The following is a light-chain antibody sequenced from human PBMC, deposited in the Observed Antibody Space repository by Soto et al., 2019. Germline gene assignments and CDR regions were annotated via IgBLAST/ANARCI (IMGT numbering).Light chain of an antibody. CDR2: GAS. CDR1: QSVSSN. Sequence: EIVMTQSPATLSVSPGERATLSCRASQSVSSNLAWYQQKPGQAPRLLFYGASTRATGIPARFSGSGSGTEFNLTLSSLQSEDFEVYYCQQYDNWPPYTFGQGTKLQIK. CDR3: QQYDNWPPYT. J-gene: IGKJ2*01. V-gene: IGKV3-15*01.